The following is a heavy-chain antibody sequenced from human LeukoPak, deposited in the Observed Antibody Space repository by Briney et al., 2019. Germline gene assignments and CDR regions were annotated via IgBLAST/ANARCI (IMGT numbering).Heavy chain of an antibody. Sequence: SETLSLTCTVSGDSISSYYWSWIRQPAGKGLEWIGRIYTSGSTNYNPSLKSRVTMSVDTSKNQFSLKLSSVTAADTAVYYCARYQLLSNYYYGMDVWGQGTTVTVSS. D-gene: IGHD2-2*01. V-gene: IGHV4-4*07. CDR3: ARYQLLSNYYYGMDV. CDR1: GDSISSYY. CDR2: IYTSGST. J-gene: IGHJ6*02.